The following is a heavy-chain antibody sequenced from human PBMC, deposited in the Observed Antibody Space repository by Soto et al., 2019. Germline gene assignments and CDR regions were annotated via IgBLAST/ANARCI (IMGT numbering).Heavy chain of an antibody. CDR1: GGSFSGYY. V-gene: IGHV4-34*01. Sequence: PSETLSLTCAVYGGSFSGYYWSWIRQPPGKGLEWIGEINHSGSTNYNPSLKSRVTISVDTSKNQFSLKLSSVTAADTAVYYCARKKAIPGSLNWFDPWGQGTLVTVSS. CDR2: INHSGST. J-gene: IGHJ5*02. CDR3: ARKKAIPGSLNWFDP. D-gene: IGHD2-2*01.